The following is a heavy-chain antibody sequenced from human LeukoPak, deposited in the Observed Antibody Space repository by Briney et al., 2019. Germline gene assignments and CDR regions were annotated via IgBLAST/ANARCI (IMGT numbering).Heavy chain of an antibody. CDR1: GGSISSYY. J-gene: IGHJ6*02. V-gene: IGHV4-59*08. Sequence: PSETLSLTCTVSGGSISSYYWSWIRQPPGKGLEWIGYIYYSGSTNYNPSLKSRVTISVDTSKNQFSLKLSSVTAADTAVYYCKVEFYYGSGSVYYYYYGMDVWGQGTTVTVSS. D-gene: IGHD3-10*01. CDR3: KVEFYYGSGSVYYYYYGMDV. CDR2: IYYSGST.